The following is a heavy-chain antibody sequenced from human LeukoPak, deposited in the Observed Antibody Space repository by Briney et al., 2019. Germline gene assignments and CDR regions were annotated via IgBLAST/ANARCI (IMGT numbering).Heavy chain of an antibody. D-gene: IGHD3-10*01. Sequence: PGGSLRLSCAASGFIFDDYGMTWVRQAPGKGLEWVSGINWNGGSTGYGDSVKGRFTISRDNVKNSLYLQMNSLRAEDTALYFCARISTTMIRGVTNWFDPRGQGTLVTVSS. CDR2: INWNGGST. J-gene: IGHJ5*02. CDR3: ARISTTMIRGVTNWFDP. V-gene: IGHV3-20*04. CDR1: GFIFDDYG.